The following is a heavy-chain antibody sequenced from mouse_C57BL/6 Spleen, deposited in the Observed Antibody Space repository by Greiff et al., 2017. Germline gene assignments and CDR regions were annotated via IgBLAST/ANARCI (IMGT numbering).Heavy chain of an antibody. CDR3: AIFRGNYYGYFDY. CDR1: GYTFTDYY. D-gene: IGHD2-1*01. CDR2: INPNNGGT. Sequence: EVQLQQSGPELVKPGASVKISCKASGYTFTDYYMNWVKQSHGKSLEWIGDINPNNGGTSYNQKFKGKATLTVDKSSSTAYMELRSLTSEDSAVYYCAIFRGNYYGYFDYWGQGTTLTVSS. V-gene: IGHV1-26*01. J-gene: IGHJ2*01.